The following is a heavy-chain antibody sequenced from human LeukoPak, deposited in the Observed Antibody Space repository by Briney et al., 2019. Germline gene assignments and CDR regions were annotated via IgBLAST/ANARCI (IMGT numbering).Heavy chain of an antibody. V-gene: IGHV3-74*03. J-gene: IGHJ4*02. D-gene: IGHD2-21*02. CDR3: ARNLFAGDCA. Sequence: GGSLRLSCAASGFTLSSFWMHWVRQAPGKGLVWVSGINSDGSSTKCADSVKGRFTISRDNAKNTLYLQMSSLRAEDTAVYYCARNLFAGDCARGQGTLVTVSS. CDR1: GFTLSSFW. CDR2: INSDGSST.